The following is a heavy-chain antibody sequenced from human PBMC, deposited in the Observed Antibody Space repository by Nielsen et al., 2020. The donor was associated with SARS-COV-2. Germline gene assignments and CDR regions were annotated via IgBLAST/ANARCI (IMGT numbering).Heavy chain of an antibody. CDR1: GYTFTSYD. Sequence: ASVKVSCKASGYTFTSYDINWVRQATGQGLEWMGWMNPNSGNTGYAQKFQGRVTMTRNTFISTAYMELSSLRSEDTAVYYCARVRIAARSWFDPWGQGTLVTVSS. D-gene: IGHD6-6*01. CDR2: MNPNSGNT. CDR3: ARVRIAARSWFDP. J-gene: IGHJ5*02. V-gene: IGHV1-8*01.